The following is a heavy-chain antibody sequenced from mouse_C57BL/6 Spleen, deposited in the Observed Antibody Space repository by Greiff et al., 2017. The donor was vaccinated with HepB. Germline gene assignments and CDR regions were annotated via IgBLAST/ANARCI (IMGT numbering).Heavy chain of an antibody. J-gene: IGHJ1*03. D-gene: IGHD1-1*01. CDR3: ARTYGSSYGYFDV. Sequence: QVQLKQPGAELVRPGSSVKLSCKASGYTFTSYWMDWVKQRPGQGLEWIGNIYPSDSETHYNQKFKDKATLTVDKSSSTAYMQLSSLTSEDSAVYYCARTYGSSYGYFDVWGTGTTVTVSS. V-gene: IGHV1-61*01. CDR2: IYPSDSET. CDR1: GYTFTSYW.